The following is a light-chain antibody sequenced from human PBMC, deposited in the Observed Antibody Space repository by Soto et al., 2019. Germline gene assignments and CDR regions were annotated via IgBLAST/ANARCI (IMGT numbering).Light chain of an antibody. Sequence: EVAMTQSPATLSVFPGERVTLSCRASQSVSSSLAWYQQKPGQAPRLLIYSASTMTTGIPARFSGSGSGTEFTHTISSLESEDFSVYYCQQYINGYTFGQGTKLEIK. CDR3: QQYINGYT. CDR2: SAS. V-gene: IGKV3-15*01. CDR1: QSVSSS. J-gene: IGKJ2*01.